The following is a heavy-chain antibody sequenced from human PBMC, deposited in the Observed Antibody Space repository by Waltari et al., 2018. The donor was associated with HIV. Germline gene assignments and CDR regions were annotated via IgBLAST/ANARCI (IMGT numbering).Heavy chain of an antibody. J-gene: IGHJ4*02. CDR2: ISGSGGSA. CDR1: GLAFARSP. Sequence: EVQLLESGGGLVQPGGSLRLTCEVPGLAFARSPMNWVRQAPGKGLEWVSSISGSGGSAYIADPVKGRFSISRDNSKNTVYLHMESLSAEDTAVYYCASRGGSGSRWFSFDSWGQGTLVSVSS. V-gene: IGHV3-23*01. D-gene: IGHD6-13*01. CDR3: ASRGGSGSRWFSFDS.